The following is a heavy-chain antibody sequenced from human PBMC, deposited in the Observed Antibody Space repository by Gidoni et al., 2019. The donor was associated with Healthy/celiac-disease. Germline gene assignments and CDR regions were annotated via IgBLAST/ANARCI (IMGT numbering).Heavy chain of an antibody. J-gene: IGHJ4*02. CDR1: GGPFSSYA. V-gene: IGHV1-69*01. CDR2: IPPIFGTA. Sequence: QVQLVQSGAEVKTPGSSVKVSCKASGGPFSSYAISWVRQAPGQGLEWMGVIPPIFGTANYAQKFQGRVTITADESTSTAYMELSSLRSEDTAVYYCARDRAQYGVRGVISVWGQGTLVTVSS. D-gene: IGHD3-10*01. CDR3: ARDRAQYGVRGVISV.